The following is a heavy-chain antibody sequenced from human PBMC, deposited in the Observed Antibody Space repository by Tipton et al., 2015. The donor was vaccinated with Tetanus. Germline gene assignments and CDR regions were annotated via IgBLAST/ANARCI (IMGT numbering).Heavy chain of an antibody. CDR2: IWYDGSNK. J-gene: IGHJ4*02. CDR3: ARVSIAARGTHFDY. Sequence: SLRLSCAASGFTFSSYGMHWVRQAPGKGLEWVAVIWYDGSNKYCADSVKGRFTISRDNSKNTLYLQMNSLRAEDTAVYYCARVSIAARGTHFDYWGQGTLVTVSS. CDR1: GFTFSSYG. D-gene: IGHD6-6*01. V-gene: IGHV3-33*01.